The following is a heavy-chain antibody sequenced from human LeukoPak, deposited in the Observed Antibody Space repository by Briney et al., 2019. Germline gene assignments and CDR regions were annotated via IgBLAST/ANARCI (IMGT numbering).Heavy chain of an antibody. D-gene: IGHD2-15*01. J-gene: IGHJ4*02. Sequence: GGSPRLSCAASGFTFSSYAMSWVRQAPGKGLEWVSAISGSGGSTYYADSVKGRFTISRDNSKNTLYLQMNSLRAEDTAVYYCAKPVGYCSGGSCYSVDYWGQGTLVTVSS. CDR3: AKPVGYCSGGSCYSVDY. CDR1: GFTFSSYA. V-gene: IGHV3-23*01. CDR2: ISGSGGST.